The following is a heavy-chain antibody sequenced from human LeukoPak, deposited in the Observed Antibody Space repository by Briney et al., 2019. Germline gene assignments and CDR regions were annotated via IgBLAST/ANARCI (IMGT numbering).Heavy chain of an antibody. V-gene: IGHV3-53*01. Sequence: PGGSLRLSCAASGFTFDNYGMSWVRQAPGKGLEWVSLIYSGGSTYYADSVRGRFTISRDNSKNTLCLQMNSLRAEDTAVYYCATTRYDAFDIWGQGTMVTVSS. J-gene: IGHJ3*02. CDR3: ATTRYDAFDI. CDR1: GFTFDNYG. D-gene: IGHD4-17*01. CDR2: IYSGGST.